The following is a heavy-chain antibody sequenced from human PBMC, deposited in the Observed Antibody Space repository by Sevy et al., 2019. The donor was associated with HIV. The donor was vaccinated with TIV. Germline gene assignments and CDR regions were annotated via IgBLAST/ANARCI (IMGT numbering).Heavy chain of an antibody. V-gene: IGHV1-8*01. Sequence: ASVKVSCKASGYTFTSYDINWVRQATGQGLEWMGWLNPNNGDTGYAQKFQGRVTMTRNTSITTAYMELSSLRSEDTAVYYCARGGDYCSGGSCYSKYYYGMDVWGQGTTVTVSS. J-gene: IGHJ6*02. D-gene: IGHD2-15*01. CDR2: LNPNNGDT. CDR3: ARGGDYCSGGSCYSKYYYGMDV. CDR1: GYTFTSYD.